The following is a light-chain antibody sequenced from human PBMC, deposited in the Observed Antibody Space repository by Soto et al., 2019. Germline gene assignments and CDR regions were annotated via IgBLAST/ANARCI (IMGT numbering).Light chain of an antibody. CDR1: SSDVGGYNY. Sequence: QSALTQPASVSGSPGQSITISCTGTSSDVGGYNYVSWYQQHPGKAPKLLIYEVSNRPSGVSTHFSGSKSGNTASLTISGLQAEDEADYYCSSYTGSTTLVLGTGTKVTVL. V-gene: IGLV2-14*01. J-gene: IGLJ1*01. CDR2: EVS. CDR3: SSYTGSTTLV.